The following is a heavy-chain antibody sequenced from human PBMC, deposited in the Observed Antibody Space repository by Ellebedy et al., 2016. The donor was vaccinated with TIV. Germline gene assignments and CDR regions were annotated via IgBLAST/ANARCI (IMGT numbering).Heavy chain of an antibody. CDR1: GFTFSDYW. J-gene: IGHJ4*02. CDR3: VKGLGHCITTTCPRGDH. D-gene: IGHD2-2*01. Sequence: GESLKISCAASGFTFSDYWMAWVRQAPGKGLEWVANIKQDGSEKSYVGSVKGRFTIARDNSRNTLDLEMSRLTVEDTAVYYCVKGLGHCITTTCPRGDHWGQGTLVTVSS. CDR2: IKQDGSEK. V-gene: IGHV3-7*03.